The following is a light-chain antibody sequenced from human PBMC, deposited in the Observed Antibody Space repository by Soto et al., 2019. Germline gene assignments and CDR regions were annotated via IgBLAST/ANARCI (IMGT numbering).Light chain of an antibody. V-gene: IGKV3-15*01. CDR3: LQHYSWPWT. CDR1: QSVSNN. Sequence: EIVLTQSPVTLSLSPGERATLSCGAMQSVSNNYLAWYQQKPGQAPRLLIYGASTRATGIPAKFSGSGSGTEFTLTISGLQSEDSGVYYCLQHYSWPWTFGQGTKV. J-gene: IGKJ1*01. CDR2: GAS.